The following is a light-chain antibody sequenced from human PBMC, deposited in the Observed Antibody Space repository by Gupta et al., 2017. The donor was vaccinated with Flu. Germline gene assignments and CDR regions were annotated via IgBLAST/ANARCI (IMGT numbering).Light chain of an antibody. CDR3: QQYYSTPWT. CDR1: QSVLHSSNDKNY. CDR2: WAS. V-gene: IGKV4-1*01. J-gene: IGKJ1*01. Sequence: DIVITQSPDSLAVSLCERATLNCKSSQSVLHSSNDKNYLAWYQQNPGQPPKLLIYWASTRESGVPDRFSGSGSGTDFTLNISSLQAEDVAVYYCQQYYSTPWTFGQGTKVEIK.